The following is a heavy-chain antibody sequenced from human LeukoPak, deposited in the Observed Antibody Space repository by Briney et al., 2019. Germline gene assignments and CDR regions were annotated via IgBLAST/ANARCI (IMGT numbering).Heavy chain of an antibody. CDR2: IYSSGST. D-gene: IGHD1-26*01. CDR1: GASISGGGYY. CDR3: ARGQTIVGATGDF. Sequence: PSETLSLTCSVSGASISGGGYYWNWIRQHPGKGLEWIGYIYSSGSTYYNPSLKSRVTISVDTSKNQFSLKLSSVTAADTAVYYCARGQTIVGATGDFWGQGTLVTVSS. V-gene: IGHV4-31*03. J-gene: IGHJ4*02.